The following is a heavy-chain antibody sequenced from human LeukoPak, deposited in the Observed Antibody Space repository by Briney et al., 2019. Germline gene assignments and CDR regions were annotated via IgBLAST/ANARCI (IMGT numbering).Heavy chain of an antibody. Sequence: GGSLRLSCAASGFTFSTYGMHWVRQAPGKGLEWVAVIWYDGSNKDYADSVKGRFTISRDNSKNTLFLQMNSLRAEDTAVYYCARISLESSGWYSLDYWGQGTLVTVSS. D-gene: IGHD6-19*01. CDR2: IWYDGSNK. J-gene: IGHJ4*02. CDR3: ARISLESSGWYSLDY. CDR1: GFTFSTYG. V-gene: IGHV3-33*01.